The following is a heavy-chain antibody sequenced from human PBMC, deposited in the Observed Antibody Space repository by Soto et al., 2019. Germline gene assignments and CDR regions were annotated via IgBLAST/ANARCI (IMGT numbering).Heavy chain of an antibody. CDR3: ARVGNRYYYDSSGPDFDY. Sequence: GGSLRLSCAASGFTFSSYGMHWVRQAPGKGLEWVAVISYDGSNKYYADSVKGRFTISRDNAKNSLYLQMNSLRDEDTAVYYCARVGNRYYYDSSGPDFDYWGQGTLVTVSS. V-gene: IGHV3-30*03. CDR2: ISYDGSNK. J-gene: IGHJ4*02. CDR1: GFTFSSYG. D-gene: IGHD3-22*01.